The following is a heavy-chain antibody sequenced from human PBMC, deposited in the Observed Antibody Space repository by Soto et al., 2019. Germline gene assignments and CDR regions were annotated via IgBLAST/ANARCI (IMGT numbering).Heavy chain of an antibody. CDR2: ISGSGGST. V-gene: IGHV3-23*01. CDR3: ARGTSNHNV. J-gene: IGHJ6*04. D-gene: IGHD4-4*01. CDR1: GFTFSSYP. Sequence: EVQLLESGGGLVQPGGSLRLSCAAAGFTFSSYPMSWVRQAPGKGLEWVSAISGSGGSTYYADSVKGRFTISRDNSKNTLDMEMNSLRAEDTAVYYCARGTSNHNVWGKGTTVTVSS.